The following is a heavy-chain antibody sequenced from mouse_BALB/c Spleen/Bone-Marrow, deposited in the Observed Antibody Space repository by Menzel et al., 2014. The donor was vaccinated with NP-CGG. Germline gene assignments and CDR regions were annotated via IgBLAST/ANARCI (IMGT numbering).Heavy chain of an antibody. J-gene: IGHJ4*01. CDR1: GFSLTGYG. Sequence: VHLVESGPGLVAPSQSLSITCTVSGFSLTGYGVNWVRQPPGKGLEWLGMIWGDGSTDYNSALKSRLSTSKDNSKSQVFLKMNSLQTDDTARYYCAREPHYYAMDYWGQGTSVTVSS. V-gene: IGHV2-6-7*01. CDR3: AREPHYYAMDY. CDR2: IWGDGST.